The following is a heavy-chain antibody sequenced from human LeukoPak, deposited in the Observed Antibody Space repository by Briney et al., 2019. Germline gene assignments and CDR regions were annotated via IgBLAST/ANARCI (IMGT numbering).Heavy chain of an antibody. CDR3: AKGAEEGVVITSVYYYYMDV. V-gene: IGHV3-23*01. J-gene: IGHJ6*03. D-gene: IGHD3-22*01. CDR2: ISAIGYNT. Sequence: AGSLRLSCAAAGVSFNSHGMSWVSHPQGKGREWVGTISAIGYNTSYTDSVRGRFTISRDNSKNTVYLQMNTLRAADTAVYYCAKGAEEGVVITSVYYYYMDVWGKGTTVTISS. CDR1: GVSFNSHG.